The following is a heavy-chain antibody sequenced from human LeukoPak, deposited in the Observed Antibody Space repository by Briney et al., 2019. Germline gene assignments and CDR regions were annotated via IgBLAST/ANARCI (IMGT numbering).Heavy chain of an antibody. CDR1: GFNVRSYW. D-gene: IGHD2-2*01. V-gene: IGHV3-74*01. J-gene: IGHJ4*02. Sequence: GGSLRLSCAASGFNVRSYWMHWVRQVPGKGLVWVSRVNRDGTTTSYANSVKGRFTISRDNSKNTLYLQMNSLRAEDTSVYYCAKDQQLRPFHYWGQGTLVTVSS. CDR3: AKDQQLRPFHY. CDR2: VNRDGTTT.